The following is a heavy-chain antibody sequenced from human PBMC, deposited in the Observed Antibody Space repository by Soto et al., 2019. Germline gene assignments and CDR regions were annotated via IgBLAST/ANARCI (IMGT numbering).Heavy chain of an antibody. CDR3: AKTANGWFSAFDI. D-gene: IGHD6-19*01. J-gene: IGHJ3*02. CDR1: GFTFSSYA. CDR2: TSGNSDTI. Sequence: GGSLRLSCAASGFTFSSYAMTWVRRAPGKGLEWISTTSGNSDTIFYADSVKGRFTFSRDNSKNTLYLQMNSLRAEDTAVYYCAKTANGWFSAFDIWGQGTMVTVSS. V-gene: IGHV3-23*01.